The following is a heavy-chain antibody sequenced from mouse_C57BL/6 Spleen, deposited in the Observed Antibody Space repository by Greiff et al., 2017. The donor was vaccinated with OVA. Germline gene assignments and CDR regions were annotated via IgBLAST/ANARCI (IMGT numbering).Heavy chain of an antibody. V-gene: IGHV1-22*01. D-gene: IGHD2-2*01. CDR1: GYTFTDYN. Sequence: VQLQQSGPELVKPGASVKMSCKASGYTFTDYNMHWVKQSHGKSLEWIGYINPNNGGTIYNQKFKGKATLTVNKSSSTAYMELRSLTSEDAAVYCCARAGGYDEWYFDVWGTGTTVTVSS. CDR2: INPNNGGT. J-gene: IGHJ1*03. CDR3: ARAGGYDEWYFDV.